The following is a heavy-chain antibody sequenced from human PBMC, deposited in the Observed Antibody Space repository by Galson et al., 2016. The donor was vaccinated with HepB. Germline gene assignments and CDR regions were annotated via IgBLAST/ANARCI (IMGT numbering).Heavy chain of an antibody. CDR1: DGSISSGGLS. CDR2: VYRGRT. D-gene: IGHD4-11*01. J-gene: IGHJ4*02. Sequence: ETLSLTCSDGSISSGGLSWGWIRQPPGKGLEWIGTVYRGRTYYNPSLEGRVTIFVDMSTDLLSLRVTSLTAADTAVYYCARAGLLTKASFDYRGQGARVAVSS. CDR3: ARAGLLTKASFDY. V-gene: IGHV4-39*01.